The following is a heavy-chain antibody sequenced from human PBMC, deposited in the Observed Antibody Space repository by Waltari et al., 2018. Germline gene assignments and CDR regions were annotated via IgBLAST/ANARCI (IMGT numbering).Heavy chain of an antibody. D-gene: IGHD3-10*01. CDR3: AKNLWFGELYDAFDI. J-gene: IGHJ3*02. CDR2: ISGSGGST. V-gene: IGHV3-23*01. CDR1: GFTFSSYS. Sequence: EVQLLESGGGLVQPGGSMRLSCAASGFTFSSYSMSWVLQSPGKGLEWVSAISGSGGSTYYADSVKGRFTISRDNSKNTLYLQMNSLRAEDTAVYYCAKNLWFGELYDAFDIWGQGTMVTVSS.